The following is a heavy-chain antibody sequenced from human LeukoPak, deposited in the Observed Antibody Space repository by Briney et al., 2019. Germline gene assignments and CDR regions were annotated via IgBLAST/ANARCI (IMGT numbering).Heavy chain of an antibody. CDR2: IIPILGIA. D-gene: IGHD2-15*01. CDR3: ARDGNCSGGSCPDAFDI. J-gene: IGHJ3*02. Sequence: ASVKVSCKASGGTFSSYAISWVRQAPGQGLEWMGRIIPILGIANYAQKFQGRVTITADKSTSTAYMELSSLRSEDTAVYYCARDGNCSGGSCPDAFDIWGQGTMVTVSS. CDR1: GGTFSSYA. V-gene: IGHV1-69*04.